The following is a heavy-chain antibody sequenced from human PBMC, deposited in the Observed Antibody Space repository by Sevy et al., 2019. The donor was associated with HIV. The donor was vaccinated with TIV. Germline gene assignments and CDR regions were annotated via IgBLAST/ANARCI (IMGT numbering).Heavy chain of an antibody. CDR3: ARKYDSSGYFDY. V-gene: IGHV3-23*01. D-gene: IGHD3-22*01. J-gene: IGHJ4*02. Sequence: GGSLRLSCAASGFTFSSYAMNWVRQAPGKGLEWVAGISGSGGSGDKTNYADSVKGRFTISRDDSKNSLYLQLNSLRAEDTAIYYCARKYDSSGYFDYWGQGTLVTVSS. CDR1: GFTFSSYA. CDR2: ISGSGGSGDKT.